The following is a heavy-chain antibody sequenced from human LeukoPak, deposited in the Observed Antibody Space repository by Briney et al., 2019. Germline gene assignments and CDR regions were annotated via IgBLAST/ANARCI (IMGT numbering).Heavy chain of an antibody. CDR3: ARDSTGYYGMDV. V-gene: IGHV3-23*01. CDR2: ISGSGGST. Sequence: GGSLRLSCAASGFTFSSYAMSWVRQAPGKGLEWVSAISGSGGSTYYADSVKGRFTISRDNSKNTLYLQMNSLRAEDTAVYYCARDSTGYYGMDVWGQGTTVTVSS. CDR1: GFTFSSYA. J-gene: IGHJ6*02.